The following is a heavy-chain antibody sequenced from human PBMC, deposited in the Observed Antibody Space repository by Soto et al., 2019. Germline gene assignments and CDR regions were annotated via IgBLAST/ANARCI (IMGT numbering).Heavy chain of an antibody. CDR3: ARVSEQLVGNYYYYYGMDV. Sequence: GASVKVSCKASGGTFSSYAISWLRQAPGQGLEWMGGIIPIFGTANYAQKFQGRVTITADKSTITAYMELSSLRSEDTAVYYCARVSEQLVGNYYYYYGMDVWGQGTTVTVSS. J-gene: IGHJ6*02. V-gene: IGHV1-69*06. CDR2: IIPIFGTA. CDR1: GGTFSSYA. D-gene: IGHD6-6*01.